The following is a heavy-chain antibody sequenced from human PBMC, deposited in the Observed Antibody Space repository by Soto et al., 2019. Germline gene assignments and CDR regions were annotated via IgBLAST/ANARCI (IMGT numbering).Heavy chain of an antibody. J-gene: IGHJ4*02. CDR3: ARVRESTAVFDY. CDR2: IYSGGST. V-gene: IGHV3-53*01. CDR1: GFTVSSNY. Sequence: GGSLRLSCAASGFTVSSNYMSWVRQAPGKGLEWVSVIYSGGSTYYADSVKGRFTISRDNSKNTLYLQMNSLRAEDTAVYYCARVRESTAVFDYWGQGTLVTGSS.